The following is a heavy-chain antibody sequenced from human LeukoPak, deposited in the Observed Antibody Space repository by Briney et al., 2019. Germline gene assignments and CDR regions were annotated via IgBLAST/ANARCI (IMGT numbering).Heavy chain of an antibody. V-gene: IGHV4-59*08. Sequence: ADTLSLPRTLSGGPLSCYYWRGIRPPPGRGLEGIGYIFYSGSTTTYNPSLKSRVTISVDTSKNQFSLKLSSVTAADTAVYYCARRATNYYGMDVWGQGTTVTVSS. CDR3: ARRATNYYGMDV. J-gene: IGHJ6*02. CDR1: GGPLSCYY. CDR2: IFYSGST.